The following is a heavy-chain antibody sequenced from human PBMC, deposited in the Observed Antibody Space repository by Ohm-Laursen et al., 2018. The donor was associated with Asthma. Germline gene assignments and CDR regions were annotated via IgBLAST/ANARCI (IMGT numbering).Heavy chain of an antibody. CDR2: ISSGSSYI. D-gene: IGHD1-26*01. J-gene: IGHJ1*01. V-gene: IGHV3-21*06. CDR1: GFTFNSYG. Sequence: SLRLSCTASGFTFNSYGIHWVRQAPGKGLEWASSISSGSSYINYADSVKGRFTISRDDFKSTLYLQMNSLRAEDTALYYCARIGPEWELPGREYSLHHWGEGTLVTVSS. CDR3: ARIGPEWELPGREYSLHH.